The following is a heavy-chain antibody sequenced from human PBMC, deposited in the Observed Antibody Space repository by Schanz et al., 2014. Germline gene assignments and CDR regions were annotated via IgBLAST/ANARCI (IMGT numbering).Heavy chain of an antibody. CDR1: GFTFTGYV. J-gene: IGHJ3*02. D-gene: IGHD3-16*01. CDR2: LSASGGHT. Sequence: VQLLESGGALVRPGGSLRLSCAASGFTFTGYVMTWVRQAPGKGLEWVSGLSASGGHTYYADSVKGRFTISRDNSKNTVYLEMNNVRVDDTAVYYCAKGVGGGLLLGSTFDNWGQGTIVT. CDR3: AKGVGGGLLLGSTFDN. V-gene: IGHV3-23*01.